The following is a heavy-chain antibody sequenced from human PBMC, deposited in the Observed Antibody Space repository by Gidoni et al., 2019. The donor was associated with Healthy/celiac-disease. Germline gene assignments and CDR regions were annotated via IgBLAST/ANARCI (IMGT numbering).Heavy chain of an antibody. D-gene: IGHD2-2*01. J-gene: IGHJ3*02. V-gene: IGHV3-23*01. CDR1: GFTFSSHA. Sequence: EVQLLESGGGLVQPGGSLTISCAASGFTFSSHALSWVRQAPGKGWEWVSAICGRGGSTYYANSVKGRFTISRDNSKNTLYLQMNSLRADDTAVYYCAKDPTAGYCSSTSCYDGAFDIWGQGTMVTVSS. CDR2: ICGRGGST. CDR3: AKDPTAGYCSSTSCYDGAFDI.